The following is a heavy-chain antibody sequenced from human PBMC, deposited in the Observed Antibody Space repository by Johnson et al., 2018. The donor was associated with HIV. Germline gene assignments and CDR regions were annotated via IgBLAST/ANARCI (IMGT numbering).Heavy chain of an antibody. CDR3: ARSVGYCSGGGCSPDAFDI. CDR2: IRYDGSNK. D-gene: IGHD2-15*01. CDR1: GFTFSSYA. J-gene: IGHJ3*02. Sequence: QVQLVESGGGVVQPGRSLRLSCAASGFTFSSYAMHWVRQAPGKGLEWVAVIRYDGSNKYYVDSVKGRFTISRDNSKNTLYLQMNSLRAEDTAVYYCARSVGYCSGGGCSPDAFDIWGQGTMVTVSS. V-gene: IGHV3-30*04.